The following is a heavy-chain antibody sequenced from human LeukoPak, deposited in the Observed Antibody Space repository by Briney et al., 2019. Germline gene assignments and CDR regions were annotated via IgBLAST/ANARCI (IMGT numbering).Heavy chain of an antibody. J-gene: IGHJ5*02. CDR1: KFTFSTYD. CDR3: ARGVGSSWPGWFDP. CDR2: ISYDGSSK. D-gene: IGHD6-13*01. V-gene: IGHV3-30*03. Sequence: GGSLRLSCATSKFTFSTYDMHWVRQAPGKGLEWVAVISYDGSSKYYADSVKGRFTISRDNSKNSLYLQMNSLRAEDTAVYYCARGVGSSWPGWFDPWGQGTLVTVSS.